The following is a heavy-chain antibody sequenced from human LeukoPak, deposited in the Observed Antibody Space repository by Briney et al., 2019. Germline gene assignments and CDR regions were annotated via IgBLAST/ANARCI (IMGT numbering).Heavy chain of an antibody. J-gene: IGHJ4*02. V-gene: IGHV4-38-2*02. D-gene: IGHD6-19*01. CDR2: IYHSGST. Sequence: SETLSLTCAVSGYSISSGYYWGWIRQPPGKGLEWIGSIYHSGSTYYNPSLKSRVTIPVDTSKNQFSLKLSSVTAADTAVYYCARDDSSGWVGVGYFDYWGQGTLVTVSS. CDR1: GYSISSGYY. CDR3: ARDDSSGWVGVGYFDY.